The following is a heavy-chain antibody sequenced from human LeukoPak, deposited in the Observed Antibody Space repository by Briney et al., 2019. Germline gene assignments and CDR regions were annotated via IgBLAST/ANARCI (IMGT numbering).Heavy chain of an antibody. V-gene: IGHV3-48*02. CDR1: GFTFTSYT. CDR3: VRDQFYAFDV. J-gene: IGHJ3*01. Sequence: GGSLRLSCAASGFTFTSYTMNGVRHAPGKGLEWISYIRTSGGVVSYTDSVRGRFTISTDSAKNSLYLQMNSLRDDDTAVYYCVRDQFYAFDVWGQGTMVTVSS. CDR2: IRTSGGVV.